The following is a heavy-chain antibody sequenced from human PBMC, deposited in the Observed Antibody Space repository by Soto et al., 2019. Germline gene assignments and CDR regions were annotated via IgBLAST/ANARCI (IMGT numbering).Heavy chain of an antibody. D-gene: IGHD2-15*01. J-gene: IGHJ3*02. CDR2: IYRSGST. CDR1: GGSISSDKW. Sequence: SETLSLTCAVSGGSISSDKWWSWVRQPPGKGLEWIGEIYRSGSTNHNPSLKSRVTISVDNSKNQFSLRLSSVTAADTAMYYCARDRGVGGTRGAFDIWGQGTMVTVSS. CDR3: ARDRGVGGTRGAFDI. V-gene: IGHV4-4*02.